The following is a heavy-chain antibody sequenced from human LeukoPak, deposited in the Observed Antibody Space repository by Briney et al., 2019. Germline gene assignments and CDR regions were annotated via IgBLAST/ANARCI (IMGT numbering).Heavy chain of an antibody. D-gene: IGHD1-26*01. Sequence: GGSLRLSCAASGFTFSSNWMHWVRHAPGKGLVWVSRINEDGSTTNYADSVKGRSTIFRDNAKNTLYLQMKSLRAEDTAVYYCVRDLGGRSGHWGQGTLVTVSS. J-gene: IGHJ4*02. CDR2: INEDGSTT. CDR3: VRDLGGRSGH. V-gene: IGHV3-74*01. CDR1: GFTFSSNW.